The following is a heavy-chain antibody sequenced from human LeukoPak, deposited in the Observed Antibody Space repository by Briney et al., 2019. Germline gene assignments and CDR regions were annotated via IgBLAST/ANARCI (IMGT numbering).Heavy chain of an antibody. J-gene: IGHJ4*02. Sequence: PGGSLRLSCVASGFTFSSYWMSWVRQAPGKGLEWVAKIKQDGSEKYYVDSVRDRFTISRDNAKNSLYLEMNSLRAEDTAVYYCAKGGYNFQYWGQGTLVTVSS. CDR3: AKGGYNFQY. D-gene: IGHD5-24*01. V-gene: IGHV3-7*01. CDR2: IKQDGSEK. CDR1: GFTFSSYW.